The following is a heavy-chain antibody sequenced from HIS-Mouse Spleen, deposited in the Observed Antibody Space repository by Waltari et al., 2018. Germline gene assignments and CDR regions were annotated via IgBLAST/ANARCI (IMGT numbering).Heavy chain of an antibody. D-gene: IGHD5-18*01. V-gene: IGHV4-34*01. CDR2: INHSGST. J-gene: IGHJ4*02. Sequence: QVQLQQWGAGLLKPSETLSLTCAVYGGSFSGYYWLWIRQPPGKGLEWIGEINHSGSTNYNPSLKSRVTISVDTSKNQFSLKLSSVTAADTAVYYCARGRKKDTAMDKYYFDYWGQGTLVTVSS. CDR1: GGSFSGYY. CDR3: ARGRKKDTAMDKYYFDY.